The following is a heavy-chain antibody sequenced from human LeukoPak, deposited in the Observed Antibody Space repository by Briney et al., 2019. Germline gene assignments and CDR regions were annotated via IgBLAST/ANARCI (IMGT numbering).Heavy chain of an antibody. V-gene: IGHV3-23*01. J-gene: IGHJ3*02. CDR1: GFTFSSYA. D-gene: IGHD3-22*01. Sequence: WGSLTLSCAASGFTFSSYAMSWVRQAPGKGLEWVSAISGSGGSTYYADSVKGRFTISRDNSKNTLYLQMNSLRAEDTAVYYCAKGRDDSSGYYFTRDAFDIWGQGTMVTVSS. CDR3: AKGRDDSSGYYFTRDAFDI. CDR2: ISGSGGST.